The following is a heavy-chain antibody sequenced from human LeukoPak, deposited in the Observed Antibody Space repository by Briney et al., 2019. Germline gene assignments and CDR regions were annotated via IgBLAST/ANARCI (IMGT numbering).Heavy chain of an antibody. D-gene: IGHD5-18*01. CDR3: ARAGSSMDTESFHN. CDR1: GFTFSIFV. CDR2: ISNSGTAI. Sequence: PGGSLRLSCAASGFTFSIFVMNCVRQAPGKGLEWVSYISNSGTAIYYADSVKGRFTISRDNAKSSLYLQMNSLRAEDTAVYYCARAGSSMDTESFHNWGQGTLVTVSS. J-gene: IGHJ1*01. V-gene: IGHV3-48*03.